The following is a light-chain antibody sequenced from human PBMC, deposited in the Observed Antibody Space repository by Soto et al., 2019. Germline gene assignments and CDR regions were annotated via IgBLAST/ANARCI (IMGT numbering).Light chain of an antibody. CDR3: QQYNSYSRT. V-gene: IGKV1-5*03. Sequence: IHMTQAHSTVCASVGDRVNITWGSSQSISSWLAWYQQKPGKAPKLLIYKASNLKSGVPSRFSGSGSGTEFTLTFSRLQPDDFATYYWQQYNSYSRTFGQGTKVDIK. J-gene: IGKJ1*01. CDR2: KAS. CDR1: QSISSW.